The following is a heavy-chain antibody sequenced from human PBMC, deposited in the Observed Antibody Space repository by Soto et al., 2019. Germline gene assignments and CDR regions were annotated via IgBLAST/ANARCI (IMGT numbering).Heavy chain of an antibody. CDR2: IYSGGST. J-gene: IGHJ4*02. D-gene: IGHD6-25*01. V-gene: IGHV3-53*01. CDR3: ARSLGGYTMGYFDY. Sequence: EVQLVESGGGLIQPGGSLRLSCAASGFTVSSNYMSWVRQAPGKGLEWVSVIYSGGSTYYADSVKGRFTISRDNSKNTLYLQMNCLRAEDTAVYYCARSLGGYTMGYFDYWGQGTLVTVSS. CDR1: GFTVSSNY.